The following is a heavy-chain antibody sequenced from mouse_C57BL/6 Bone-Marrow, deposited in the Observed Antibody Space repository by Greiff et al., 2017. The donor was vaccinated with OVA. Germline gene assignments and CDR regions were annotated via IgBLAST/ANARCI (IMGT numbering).Heavy chain of an antibody. CDR1: GYTFTSYW. D-gene: IGHD1-1*01. Sequence: VQLQQSGTVLARPGASVKMSCKTSGYTFTSYWMHWVKQRPGQGLEWIGAIYPGNSDTSYNQKFKGKAKLTAVTSASTAYMELSSLTNEDSAVYYCTRPITTVKDWYFDVWGTGTTVTVSS. V-gene: IGHV1-5*01. CDR2: IYPGNSDT. J-gene: IGHJ1*03. CDR3: TRPITTVKDWYFDV.